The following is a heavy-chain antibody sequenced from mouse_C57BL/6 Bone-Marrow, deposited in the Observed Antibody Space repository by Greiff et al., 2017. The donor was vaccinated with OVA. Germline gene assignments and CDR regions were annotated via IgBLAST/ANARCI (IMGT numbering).Heavy chain of an antibody. Sequence: EVMLVESGGGLVKPGGSLKLSCAASGFTFSSYAMSWVRQTPEKRLEWVATISDGGSYTYYPDNVKGRFTISRDNAKNNLYLQMSHLKSEDTAMYYCARGGWDYWGQGTTLTVSS. V-gene: IGHV5-4*03. CDR3: ARGGWDY. J-gene: IGHJ2*01. D-gene: IGHD3-3*01. CDR1: GFTFSSYA. CDR2: ISDGGSYT.